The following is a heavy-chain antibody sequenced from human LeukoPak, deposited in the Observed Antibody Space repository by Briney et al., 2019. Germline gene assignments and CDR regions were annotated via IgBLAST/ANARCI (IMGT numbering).Heavy chain of an antibody. V-gene: IGHV3-23*01. CDR1: GLTFTNYG. CDR3: AGSSGWRAHDY. J-gene: IGHJ4*02. Sequence: GGSLKLSCAASGLTFTNYGMTWVRQAPGKGLEWVSSISGSGSDTYYADSVKGRFTISRDNSKNTLYVQMVSLRAEDTAIYYCAGSSGWRAHDYWGQGTLVTVSS. D-gene: IGHD6-19*01. CDR2: ISGSGSDT.